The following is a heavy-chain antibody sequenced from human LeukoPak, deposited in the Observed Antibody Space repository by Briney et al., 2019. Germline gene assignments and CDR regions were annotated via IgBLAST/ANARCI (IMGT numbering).Heavy chain of an antibody. CDR3: VRNYYGSESRDAVDV. D-gene: IGHD3-10*01. J-gene: IGHJ3*01. V-gene: IGHV4-4*09. CDR1: GGSISSYS. CDR2: IYTTGRP. Sequence: SETLSLTCTVSGGSISSYSWSWIRQPPGKGLEWIGWIYTTGRPNYNPSLKSRATISIDTSKNQFSLKLSSVTAADTAVYFCVRNYYGSESRDAVDVWGQGTMVTVSS.